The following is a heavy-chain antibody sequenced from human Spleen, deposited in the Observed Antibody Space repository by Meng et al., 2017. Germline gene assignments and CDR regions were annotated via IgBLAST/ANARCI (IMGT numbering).Heavy chain of an antibody. Sequence: QARRTGSGPGCVNPYQTLSLTCTFPGGSISMGSYHWSWIRQPAGKGLEWIGRIYTSGSTNYNPSLKSRVTISVDTSKNQFSLKLSSVTAADTAVYYCARDREYYYDSSGSDAFDIWGQGTMVTVSS. J-gene: IGHJ3*02. CDR3: ARDREYYYDSSGSDAFDI. CDR2: IYTSGST. D-gene: IGHD3-22*01. V-gene: IGHV4-61*02. CDR1: GGSISMGSYH.